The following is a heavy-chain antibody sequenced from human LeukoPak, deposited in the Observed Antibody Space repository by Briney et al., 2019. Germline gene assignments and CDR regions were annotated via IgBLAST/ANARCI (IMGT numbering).Heavy chain of an antibody. CDR1: GGSISSSDYY. CDR3: ARGRSRGYCSGGSCYSRATEHNWFDP. CDR2: INHSGST. D-gene: IGHD2-15*01. V-gene: IGHV4-39*07. J-gene: IGHJ5*02. Sequence: SETLSLTCTVSGGSISSSDYYWSWIRQPPGKGLEWIGEINHSGSTNYNPSLKSRVTISVDTSKNQFSLKLSSVTAADTAVYYCARGRSRGYCSGGSCYSRATEHNWFDPWGQGTLVTVSS.